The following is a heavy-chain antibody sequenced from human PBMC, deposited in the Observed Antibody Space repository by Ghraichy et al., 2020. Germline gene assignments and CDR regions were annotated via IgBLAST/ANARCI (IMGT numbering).Heavy chain of an antibody. CDR3: TTVGTILWFGGEILLDY. V-gene: IGHV3-15*01. J-gene: IGHJ4*02. Sequence: GGSLRLSCAASGFTFSNAWMSWVRQAPGKGLEWVGRIKSKTDGGTTDYAAPVKGRFTISRDDAKNTLYLQMNSLKTEDTAVYYFTTVGTILWFGGEILLDYWGQGTLVTLS. CDR1: GFTFSNAW. CDR2: IKSKTDGGTT. D-gene: IGHD3-10*01.